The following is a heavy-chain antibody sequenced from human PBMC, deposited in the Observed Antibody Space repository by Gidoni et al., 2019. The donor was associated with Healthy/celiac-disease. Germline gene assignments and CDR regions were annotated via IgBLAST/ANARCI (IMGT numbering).Heavy chain of an antibody. Sequence: QLQLQESGPGLVKPSETLSLTCTVSGGSLSSSSYYWGWIRQPPGKGLEWIGSIYYSGSTYYNPSLKSRVTISVDTSKNQFSLKLSSVTAADTAVYYCARLFGGSSSDFDYWGQGTLVTVSS. CDR3: ARLFGGSSSDFDY. CDR1: GGSLSSSSYY. D-gene: IGHD3-10*01. J-gene: IGHJ4*02. CDR2: IYYSGST. V-gene: IGHV4-39*01.